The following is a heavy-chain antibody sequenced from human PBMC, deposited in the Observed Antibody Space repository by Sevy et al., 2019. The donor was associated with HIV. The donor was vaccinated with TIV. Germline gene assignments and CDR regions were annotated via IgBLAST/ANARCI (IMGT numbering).Heavy chain of an antibody. D-gene: IGHD6-13*01. CDR2: ISYDGSYK. J-gene: IGHJ4*02. CDR1: GFTFSSHG. Sequence: GGSQRLSCAASGFTFSSHGMHWVRQAPGKGLEWVAVISYDGSYKSYGDSVKGRFTISRDDSKNTLYLQMNSLRPEDTAVYYCARDSGYSINWYPAYWGQGTLVTVSS. CDR3: ARDSGYSINWYPAY. V-gene: IGHV3-30*03.